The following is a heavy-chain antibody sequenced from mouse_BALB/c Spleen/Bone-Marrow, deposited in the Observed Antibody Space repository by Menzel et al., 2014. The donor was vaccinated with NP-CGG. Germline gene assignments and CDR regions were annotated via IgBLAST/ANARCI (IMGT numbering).Heavy chain of an antibody. J-gene: IGHJ1*01. CDR3: ARGNYRYDGYFDV. Sequence: VQLQQSGPGLVAPSQSLSITCTVSGFSFTGYGVNWFRQPPGKGLEWLGMIWGDGSTDYNSALKSRLSISKDNSKSQVFLKMNSLQTDDTARYYCARGNYRYDGYFDVWGAGTTVTVSS. CDR1: GFSFTGYG. D-gene: IGHD2-14*01. V-gene: IGHV2-6-7*01. CDR2: IWGDGST.